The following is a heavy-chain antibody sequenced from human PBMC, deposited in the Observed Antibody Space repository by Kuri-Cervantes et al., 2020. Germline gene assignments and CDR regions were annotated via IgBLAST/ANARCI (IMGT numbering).Heavy chain of an antibody. D-gene: IGHD4-17*01. CDR2: TRNKANSYTT. CDR3: TTDLAVTTLDY. V-gene: IGHV3-72*01. Sequence: GESLKISCAVSDFTFSNFWMNWLRQAPGKGLEWVGRTRNKANSYTTEYAASVKGRFTISRDDSKNSLYLQMNSLKTEDTAVYYCTTDLAVTTLDYWGQGTLVTVSS. J-gene: IGHJ4*02. CDR1: DFTFSNFW.